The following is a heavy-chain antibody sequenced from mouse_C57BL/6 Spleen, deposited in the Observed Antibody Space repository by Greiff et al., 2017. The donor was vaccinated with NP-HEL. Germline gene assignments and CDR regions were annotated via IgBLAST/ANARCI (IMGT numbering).Heavy chain of an antibody. V-gene: IGHV5-16*01. Sequence: EVKLMESEGGLVQPGSSMILSCTASGFTFSDYYMAWVRQVPEKGLEWVANINYDGSSTYYLDSLKSRFIISRDNAKNILYLQMSSLKSEDTATYYCAREDYGSSYGYFDVWGTGTTVTVSS. J-gene: IGHJ1*03. D-gene: IGHD1-1*01. CDR2: INYDGSST. CDR1: GFTFSDYY. CDR3: AREDYGSSYGYFDV.